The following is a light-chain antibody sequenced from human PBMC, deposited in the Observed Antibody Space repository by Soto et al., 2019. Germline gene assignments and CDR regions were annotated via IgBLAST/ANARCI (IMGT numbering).Light chain of an antibody. CDR3: QQLLSYPIT. CDR1: QGISSY. Sequence: DIHMTQSPSSLSASVGDTVTITCRASQGISSYLAWYQQKPGKAPKLLIYAASTLQSGVPLRFSGSGSGTSFTLTIGSLQPEDFATYYCQQLLSYPITFGQGTRLEIK. J-gene: IGKJ5*01. CDR2: AAS. V-gene: IGKV1-9*01.